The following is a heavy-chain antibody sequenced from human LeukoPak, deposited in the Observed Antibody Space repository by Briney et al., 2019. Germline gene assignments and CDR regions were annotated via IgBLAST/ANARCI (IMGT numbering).Heavy chain of an antibody. V-gene: IGHV1-8*02. CDR2: MNPGSGNT. Sequence: ASVKVSCKASGYTFGSSDINWVRKATGQGLEWMGWMNPGSGNTGCAQKFQGRVTMTRDTSISTAYMELNGLRSEDTAVYYCARLSETAAYYYTTGYYYLGYWGQGTLVTVDS. D-gene: IGHD3-9*01. CDR1: GYTFGSSD. J-gene: IGHJ4*02. CDR3: ARLSETAAYYYTTGYYYLGY.